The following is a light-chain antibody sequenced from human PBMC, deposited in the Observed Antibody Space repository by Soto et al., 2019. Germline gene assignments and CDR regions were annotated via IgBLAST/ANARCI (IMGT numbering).Light chain of an antibody. CDR2: ATS. V-gene: IGKV3-15*01. CDR3: QQYNHWPRMLS. CDR1: QSLSSN. J-gene: IGKJ4*01. Sequence: EIVLTQFPDTLYVSPGERATLSCRASQSLSSNVAWYQQRPGQAPRLLIYATSSRASDVPARFSGSGSGTEFTLTIDSLQSEDFAIYYCQQYNHWPRMLSFGGGTKVDIK.